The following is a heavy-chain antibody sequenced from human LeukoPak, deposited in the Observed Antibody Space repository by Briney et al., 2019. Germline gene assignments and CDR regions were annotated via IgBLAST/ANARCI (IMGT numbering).Heavy chain of an antibody. Sequence: GGSLRLSCAASGFTLSSYAMSWVRQAPGKGLEWVSAISGSGSSTYYADSVKGRFTISRDNSKNTLYLQMNSLRAEDTAVYYCARRARASTGPTGYYYYMDVWGKGTTVTVSS. CDR1: GFTLSSYA. CDR3: ARRARASTGPTGYYYYMDV. CDR2: ISGSGSST. D-gene: IGHD1-7*01. J-gene: IGHJ6*03. V-gene: IGHV3-23*01.